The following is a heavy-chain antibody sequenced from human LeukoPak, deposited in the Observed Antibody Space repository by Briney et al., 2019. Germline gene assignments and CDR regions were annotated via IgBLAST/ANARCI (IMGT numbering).Heavy chain of an antibody. D-gene: IGHD1-1*01. J-gene: IGHJ4*02. CDR2: IIPIFGIA. CDR3: AREDPTVMFDY. V-gene: IGHV1-69*04. Sequence: SVKVSCKASGGTYSSYAISWVRQAPGQGLEWMGRIIPIFGIANYAQKFQGRVTITADKSTSTVYMELSSLRSEDTAVYYCAREDPTVMFDYWGQGTLVTVSS. CDR1: GGTYSSYA.